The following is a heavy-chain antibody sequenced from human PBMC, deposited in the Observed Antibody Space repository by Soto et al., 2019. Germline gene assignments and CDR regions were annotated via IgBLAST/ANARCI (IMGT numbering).Heavy chain of an antibody. V-gene: IGHV4-34*01. CDR1: GGSFSGYY. D-gene: IGHD3-10*01. CDR3: ARGRADTMVRGGRRLNLLDP. J-gene: IGHJ5*02. Sequence: PSETLSLTCAVYGGSFSGYYWSWIRQPPGKGLEWIGEINHSGSTNYNPSLKSRVTISVDTSKNQFSLKLSSVTAADTAVYYCARGRADTMVRGGRRLNLLDPWGQGTLVTVSS. CDR2: INHSGST.